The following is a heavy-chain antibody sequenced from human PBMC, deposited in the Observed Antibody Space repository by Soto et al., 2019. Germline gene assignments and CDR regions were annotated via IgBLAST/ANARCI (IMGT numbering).Heavy chain of an antibody. D-gene: IGHD4-17*01. V-gene: IGHV4-59*01. Sequence: QVQLQESGPGLVKPSETLSLTCTVSGGSISSYYWSWIRQPPGKGLEWIGYIYYSGSTNYNPSLKSRVTIXXXXXXXXXXXXXXXXXXXXXXXXXCARGDYGDYEGYYYYYMDVWGKGTTVTVSS. CDR2: IYYSGST. CDR1: GGSISSYY. CDR3: ARGDYGDYEGYYYYYMDV. J-gene: IGHJ6*03.